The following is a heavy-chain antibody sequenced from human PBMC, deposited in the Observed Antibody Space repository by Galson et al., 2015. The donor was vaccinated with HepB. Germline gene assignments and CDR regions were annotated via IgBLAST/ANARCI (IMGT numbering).Heavy chain of an antibody. CDR2: IWYDGSNK. CDR1: GFTFSSYG. CDR3: ARPGYSSWYFDY. J-gene: IGHJ4*02. D-gene: IGHD6-19*01. Sequence: SLRLSCAASGFTFSSYGMHWVRQAPGRGLEWVAVIWYDGSNKYYADSVKGRFTISRDNSKNTLYLQMNSLRAEDTAVYYCARPGYSSWYFDYWGQGTLVTVSS. V-gene: IGHV3-33*01.